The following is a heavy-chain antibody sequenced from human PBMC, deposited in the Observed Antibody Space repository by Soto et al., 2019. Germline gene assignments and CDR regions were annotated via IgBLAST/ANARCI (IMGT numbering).Heavy chain of an antibody. CDR2: IYYSGST. J-gene: IGHJ6*02. V-gene: IGHV4-31*03. CDR3: ARDTKYQPFYYYYYGMDV. Sequence: SETLSLTCTVSGGSISSGGYYWSWIRQHPGKGLEWIGYIYYSGSTYYNPSLKSRVTISVDTSKNQFSLKLSSVTAADTAVYYCARDTKYQPFYYYYYGMDVWGQGTTVTVSS. D-gene: IGHD2-2*01. CDR1: GGSISSGGYY.